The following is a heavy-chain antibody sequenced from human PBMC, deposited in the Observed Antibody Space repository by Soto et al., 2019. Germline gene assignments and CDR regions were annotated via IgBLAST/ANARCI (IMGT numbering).Heavy chain of an antibody. Sequence: GGSLRLSCAASGFTLSSYAMSWVRQAPGKGLEWVSAISGSGGSTYYADSVKGRFTISRDNSKNTLYLQMNSLRAEDTAVYYCAKDLGRAVAVSFCMDVWGQGTTVTVSS. CDR3: AKDLGRAVAVSFCMDV. D-gene: IGHD6-19*01. J-gene: IGHJ6*02. V-gene: IGHV3-23*01. CDR2: ISGSGGST. CDR1: GFTLSSYA.